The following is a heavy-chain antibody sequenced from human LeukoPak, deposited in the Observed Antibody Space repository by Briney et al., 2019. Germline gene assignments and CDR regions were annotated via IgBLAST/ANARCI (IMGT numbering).Heavy chain of an antibody. J-gene: IGHJ6*02. D-gene: IGHD6-19*01. CDR2: IYPGDSDT. V-gene: IGHV5-51*01. CDR1: GYSFTSYW. CDR3: ARTYSSGWYAYGMDV. Sequence: GESLKISCKGSGYSFTSYWIGWVRQMPGKGLEWMGIIYPGDSDTRYSPSFQGQVTISADKSISTAYLQWSSLKASDTATYYCARTYSSGWYAYGMDVWGQGTTVTVSS.